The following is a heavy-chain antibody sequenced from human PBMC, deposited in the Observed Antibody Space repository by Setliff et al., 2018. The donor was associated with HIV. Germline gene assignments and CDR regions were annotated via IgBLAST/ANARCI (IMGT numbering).Heavy chain of an antibody. V-gene: IGHV1-8*02. CDR1: GYTFTNYD. D-gene: IGHD3-10*01. J-gene: IGHJ5*02. Sequence: ASVKVSCKASGYTFTNYDINWVRQAAGQGLEWMGWMNPNSGDTGYAQKFQGRVTMTRNTSITTAYMELSSLKSEDTAVYYCARDVGVRGVIIEYNWFDPWGQGTLVTVS. CDR2: MNPNSGDT. CDR3: ARDVGVRGVIIEYNWFDP.